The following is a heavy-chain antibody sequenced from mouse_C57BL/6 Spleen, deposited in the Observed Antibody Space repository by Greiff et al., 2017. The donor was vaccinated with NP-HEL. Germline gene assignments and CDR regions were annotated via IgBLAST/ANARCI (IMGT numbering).Heavy chain of an antibody. V-gene: IGHV1-80*01. CDR1: GYAFRSYW. CDR3: ARSWDGYFDY. CDR2: IYPGDGDT. Sequence: VMLVESGAELVKPGASVKISCKASGYAFRSYWMNWVKQRPGTGLEWIGQIYPGDGDTNYNGKFKGKATLTADKSSSTAYMQLSSLTSEDSAVYFCARSWDGYFDYWGQGTTLTVSS. J-gene: IGHJ2*01. D-gene: IGHD4-1*01.